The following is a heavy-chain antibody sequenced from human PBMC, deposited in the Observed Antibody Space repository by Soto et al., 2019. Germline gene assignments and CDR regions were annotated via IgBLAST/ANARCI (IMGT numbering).Heavy chain of an antibody. J-gene: IGHJ4*02. D-gene: IGHD2-15*01. CDR3: ARAAVVVGATWSLLH. CDR2: IGSNNGHT. V-gene: IGHV1-18*01. CDR1: GYTFISYG. Sequence: ASVKVSWKASGYTFISYGITWVRQAPGQGLEWMGWIGSNNGHTTYAQKLQGRVTMTADTSTSTAYMELGSLRFDDTAVYFCARAAVVVGATWSLLHWGQGTLVTVSS.